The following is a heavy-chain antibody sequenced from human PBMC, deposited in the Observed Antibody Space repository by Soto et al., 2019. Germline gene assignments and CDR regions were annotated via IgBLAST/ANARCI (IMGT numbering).Heavy chain of an antibody. V-gene: IGHV3-23*01. CDR3: ANRPDSTITIFPEGTGMYL. J-gene: IGHJ6*03. D-gene: IGHD3-3*01. Sequence: GALRLPCASSELTFRCYALSWVRQSPGKGLEGVSTIIGRGGFTYYADSGKGRSTLSTDTSKNTLYLQRHSLRAEDTAVYYCANRPDSTITIFPEGTGMYLWGKGTTVPVSS. CDR2: IIGRGGFT. CDR1: ELTFRCYA.